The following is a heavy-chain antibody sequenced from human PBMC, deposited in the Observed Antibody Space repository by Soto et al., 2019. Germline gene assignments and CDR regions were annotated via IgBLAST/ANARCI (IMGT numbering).Heavy chain of an antibody. J-gene: IGHJ6*02. CDR3: ARDALSYYGSGWNHQAAGYYYSGMDV. CDR1: GFTFSSYG. Sequence: GGSLRLSCAASGFTFSSYGMHGVRQAPGKGLEWGAVIWYDGSNKYYADSVKGRFTISSDNSKNTLYLQMNSLRAEDTAVYYCARDALSYYGSGWNHQAAGYYYSGMDVWGQGTTVTVSS. D-gene: IGHD3-10*01. V-gene: IGHV3-33*01. CDR2: IWYDGSNK.